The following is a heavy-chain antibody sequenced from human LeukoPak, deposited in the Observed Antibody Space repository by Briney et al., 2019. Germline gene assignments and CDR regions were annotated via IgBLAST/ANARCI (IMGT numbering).Heavy chain of an antibody. Sequence: ASVKVSCKAPGYTFTSYGISWVRQAPGQGLEWMGWISAYNGNTNYAQKLQGRVTMTTDPSTSTAYMELRSLRSDDTAVYYCAVGPMRALNWFDPWGQGTLVTVSS. CDR2: ISAYNGNT. CDR1: GYTFTSYG. CDR3: AVGPMRALNWFDP. J-gene: IGHJ5*02. V-gene: IGHV1-18*01.